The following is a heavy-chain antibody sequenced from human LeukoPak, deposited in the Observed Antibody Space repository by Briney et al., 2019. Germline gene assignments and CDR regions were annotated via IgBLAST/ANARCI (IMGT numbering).Heavy chain of an antibody. D-gene: IGHD3-3*01. CDR3: ARGERFLEWLLLLY. Sequence: ASVKVSCKASGGTFSSYAISWVRQAPGQGLEWMGGIIPIFGTANYAQKFQGRVTITTDESTSTAYMELSSLRSEDTAVYYCARGERFLEWLLLLYWGQGTLVTVSS. V-gene: IGHV1-69*05. CDR1: GGTFSSYA. CDR2: IIPIFGTA. J-gene: IGHJ4*02.